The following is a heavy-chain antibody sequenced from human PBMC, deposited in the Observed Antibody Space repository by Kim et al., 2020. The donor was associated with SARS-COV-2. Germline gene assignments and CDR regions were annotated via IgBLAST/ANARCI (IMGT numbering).Heavy chain of an antibody. CDR2: IIPIFGTA. CDR1: GGTFSSYA. V-gene: IGHV1-69*13. D-gene: IGHD3-10*01. CDR3: ARDPASGADYYGSGTYYYGMDV. Sequence: SVKVSCKASGGTFSSYAISWVRQAPGQGLEWMGGIIPIFGTANYAQKFQGRVTITADESTSTAYMELSSLRSEDTAVYYCARDPASGADYYGSGTYYYGMDVWGQGTTVTVSS. J-gene: IGHJ6*02.